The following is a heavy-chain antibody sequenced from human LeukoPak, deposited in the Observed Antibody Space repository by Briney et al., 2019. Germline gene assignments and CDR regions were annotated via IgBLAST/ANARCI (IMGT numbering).Heavy chain of an antibody. Sequence: PGGSLRLSCSASGFTFSSCAMHWVRQAPGKGLKYVSAISSNGGSTYYADSVKGRFTISRDNAKSSLYLQMNSQRAEDTAVYYCARIYGMDVWGQGTTVTVSS. CDR1: GFTFSSCA. V-gene: IGHV3-64*04. CDR3: ARIYGMDV. J-gene: IGHJ6*02. CDR2: ISSNGGST.